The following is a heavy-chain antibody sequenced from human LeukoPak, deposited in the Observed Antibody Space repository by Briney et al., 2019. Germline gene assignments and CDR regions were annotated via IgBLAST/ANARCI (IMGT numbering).Heavy chain of an antibody. D-gene: IGHD3-9*01. Sequence: ASVKVSCKASGYTFTSYAMHWVRQAPGQRLEWMGWINAGNGNTKYSQKFQGRVTITRDTSASTAYMELRSLRSEDTAVYYCAGGAPTGYYYYYGMDVWGKGTTVTVSS. V-gene: IGHV1-3*01. CDR2: INAGNGNT. J-gene: IGHJ6*04. CDR3: AGGAPTGYYYYYGMDV. CDR1: GYTFTSYA.